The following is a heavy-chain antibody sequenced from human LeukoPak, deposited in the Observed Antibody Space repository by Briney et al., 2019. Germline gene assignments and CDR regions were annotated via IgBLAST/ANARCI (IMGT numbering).Heavy chain of an antibody. CDR2: IYYSGRT. Sequence: SETLSLTCSVSGGYISTSNYYWGWIRQPPGKGLEWIGTIYYSGRTYYNPSLQSRVTISLYTSQNQLSLKLRSVTVVATALYFCARFFYYDASLPPYWGQGTLVTVSS. J-gene: IGHJ4*02. CDR3: ARFFYYDASLPPY. D-gene: IGHD3-16*01. V-gene: IGHV4-39*01. CDR1: GGYISTSNYY.